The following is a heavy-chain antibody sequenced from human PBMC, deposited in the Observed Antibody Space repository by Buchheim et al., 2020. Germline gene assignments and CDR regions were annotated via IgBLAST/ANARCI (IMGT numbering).Heavy chain of an antibody. J-gene: IGHJ2*01. V-gene: IGHV4-31*03. CDR3: ARDQGGYVWYFDL. CDR1: GGSISSGGYY. CDR2: TYNSGTT. Sequence: QVQLQESGPGLVKPSQTLSLTCTVSGGSISSGGYYWNWIRLVPGKGLQWIGHTYNSGTTYYNPSLQGRVTISVDTSENQFSLKRSSVTAADTAVYYCARDQGGYVWYFDLWGRGSL. D-gene: IGHD5-12*01.